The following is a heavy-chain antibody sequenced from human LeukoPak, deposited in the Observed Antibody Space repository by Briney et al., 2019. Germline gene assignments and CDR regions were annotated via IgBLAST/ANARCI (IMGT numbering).Heavy chain of an antibody. CDR2: ISSSSSYI. J-gene: IGHJ6*03. CDR1: GFTFSSYS. Sequence: GGSLRLSCAASGFTFSSYSMNWVRQAPGKGLEWVSSISSSSSYIYYADSVKGRFTISRDNAKNSLYLQMNSLRAEDTAVYYCARGNSSWYLDYYYMDVWGKGTTVTVSS. CDR3: ARGNSSWYLDYYYMDV. V-gene: IGHV3-21*01. D-gene: IGHD6-13*01.